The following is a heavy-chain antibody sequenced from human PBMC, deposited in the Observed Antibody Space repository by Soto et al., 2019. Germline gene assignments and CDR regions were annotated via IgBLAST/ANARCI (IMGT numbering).Heavy chain of an antibody. CDR1: GGTFSSYS. CDR2: IIPIFGTA. D-gene: IGHD3-3*01. V-gene: IGHV1-69*13. J-gene: IGHJ6*02. Sequence: SVKVSCKASGGTFSSYSISWVLQAPGQGLEWMGGIIPIFGTANYAQKFQGRVTITADESTSTAYMELSSLRSEDTAVYYCARSSKQIFGVVTGPYYYYYGMDVWGQGTTVTVSS. CDR3: ARSSKQIFGVVTGPYYYYYGMDV.